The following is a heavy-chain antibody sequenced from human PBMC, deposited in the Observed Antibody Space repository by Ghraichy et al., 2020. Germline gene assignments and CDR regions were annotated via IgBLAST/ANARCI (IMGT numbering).Heavy chain of an antibody. V-gene: IGHV1-18*01. CDR2: ISAYNGNT. CDR3: ARDRLAAGNQLDY. J-gene: IGHJ4*02. D-gene: IGHD6-13*01. CDR1: GYTFTSYG. Sequence: ASVKVSCKASGYTFTSYGISWVRQAPGQGLEWMGWISAYNGNTNYAQKLRGRVTMTTDTSTSTAYMELRSLSSDDTALYYCARDRLAAGNQLDYWGQGTLVTVSS.